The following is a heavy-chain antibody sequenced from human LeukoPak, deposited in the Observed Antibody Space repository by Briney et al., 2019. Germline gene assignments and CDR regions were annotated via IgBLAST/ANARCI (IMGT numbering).Heavy chain of an antibody. V-gene: IGHV4-34*01. D-gene: IGHD3-10*01. CDR1: GGSFSGYY. J-gene: IGHJ6*04. Sequence: PSETLSLTCAVYGGSFSGYYWSWIRQPPGKGLEWIGEINHSGSTNYNPSLKSRVTISVDTSKNQFSLKLSSVTAADTAVYYCARGGITMARGVFGYYYYGMDVWGKGTTVTVSS. CDR2: INHSGST. CDR3: ARGGITMARGVFGYYYYGMDV.